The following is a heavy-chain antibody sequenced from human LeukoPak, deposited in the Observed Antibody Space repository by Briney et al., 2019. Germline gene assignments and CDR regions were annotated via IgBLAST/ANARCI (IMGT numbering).Heavy chain of an antibody. Sequence: QSGGSLRLSCAASGFTFSSYAMSWVRHAPGKGLEWVSAISGSGGSTYYVDSVKGRFTISRDNSKNTLYLQMNSLRAEDTAVYYCARPSSSWYHGQVDYWGQGTLVTATS. J-gene: IGHJ4*02. CDR1: GFTFSSYA. V-gene: IGHV3-23*01. CDR2: ISGSGGST. D-gene: IGHD6-13*01. CDR3: ARPSSSWYHGQVDY.